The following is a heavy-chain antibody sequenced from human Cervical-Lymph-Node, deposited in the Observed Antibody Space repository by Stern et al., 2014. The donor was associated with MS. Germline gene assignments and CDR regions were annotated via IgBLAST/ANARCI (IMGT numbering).Heavy chain of an antibody. V-gene: IGHV7-4-1*02. CDR2: INTNTGNS. CDR1: GYTLTNYP. Sequence: DQLMESGSELKEPGASVKGSCKASGYTLTNYPMNWVRQAPGQGLEWMGWINTNTGNSTYAQGFTGRFVFSLDTSVSTAYLHISSLKAEDTAVYYCARDFVDTAMITRSDYLDSWGQGTLVTVSS. CDR3: ARDFVDTAMITRSDYLDS. J-gene: IGHJ4*02. D-gene: IGHD5-18*01.